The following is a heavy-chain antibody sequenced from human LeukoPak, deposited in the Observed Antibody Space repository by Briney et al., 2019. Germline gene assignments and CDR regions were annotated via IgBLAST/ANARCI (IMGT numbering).Heavy chain of an antibody. CDR2: ISSSSSYT. CDR3: ARRRPYGSGSPRYFDY. J-gene: IGHJ4*02. CDR1: GFTFSDYY. Sequence: PGGSLRLSCAASGFTFSDYYMSWIRQAPGKGLEWVSYISSSSSYTIYADSVKGRFTISRDNAKNSLYLQMNSLRAEDMAVYYCARRRPYGSGSPRYFDYWGQGTLVTVSS. V-gene: IGHV3-11*03. D-gene: IGHD3-10*01.